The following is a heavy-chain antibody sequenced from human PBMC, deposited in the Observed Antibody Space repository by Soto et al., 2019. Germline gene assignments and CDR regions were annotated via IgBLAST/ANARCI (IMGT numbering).Heavy chain of an antibody. CDR3: ARDFVVVVAATPEFDYYYYMDV. CDR1: GFTFSSYS. Sequence: GGSLRLSCAASGFTFSSYSMNWVRQAPGKGLEWDSSISSSSSYIYYADSVKGRFTISRDNAKNSLYLQMNSLRAEDTAVYYCARDFVVVVAATPEFDYYYYMDVWGKGTTVTVSS. CDR2: ISSSSSYI. D-gene: IGHD2-15*01. V-gene: IGHV3-21*01. J-gene: IGHJ6*03.